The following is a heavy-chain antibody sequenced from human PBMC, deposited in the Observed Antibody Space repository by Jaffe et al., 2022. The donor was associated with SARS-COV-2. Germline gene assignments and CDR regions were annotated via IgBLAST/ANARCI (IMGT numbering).Heavy chain of an antibody. CDR3: VRSIDY. Sequence: EVQLAESGGDLVQPGGSLRLSCVASGFTFKSYWMSWVRQAPGKGLEWVANINQDGSEKNYVDSVRGRFTISRDNAKNSLYLQMNGLRGDDTAVYYCVRSIDYWGQGTLVTVSS. CDR2: INQDGSEK. V-gene: IGHV3-7*01. CDR1: GFTFKSYW. J-gene: IGHJ4*02.